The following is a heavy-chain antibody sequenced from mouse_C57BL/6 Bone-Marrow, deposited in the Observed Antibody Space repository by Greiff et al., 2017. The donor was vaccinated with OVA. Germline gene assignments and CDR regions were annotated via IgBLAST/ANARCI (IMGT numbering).Heavy chain of an antibody. CDR1: GFTFSDYG. CDR3: ARKTTVVARGYFDV. Sequence: EVKLVESGGGLVKPGGSLKLSCAASGFTFSDYGMHWVRQAPEKGLEWVAYISSGSSTIYYADTVNGRFTISRDNAKNTLFLQMTSLRSEDTAMYYCARKTTVVARGYFDVWGTGTTVTVSS. V-gene: IGHV5-17*01. J-gene: IGHJ1*03. CDR2: ISSGSSTI. D-gene: IGHD1-1*01.